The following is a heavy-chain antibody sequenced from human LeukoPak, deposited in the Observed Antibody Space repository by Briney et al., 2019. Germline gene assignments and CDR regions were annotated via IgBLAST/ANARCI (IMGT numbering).Heavy chain of an antibody. Sequence: GGSLRLSCAASGFTFDDYTMHWVRQAPGKGLEWVSLISRDGGSTYYADSVKGRFTISRDNAKNSLYLQMNSLRAEDTAVYYCARLDYYGYPGYWGQGTLVTVSS. CDR1: GFTFDDYT. V-gene: IGHV3-43*01. J-gene: IGHJ4*02. CDR3: ARLDYYGYPGY. D-gene: IGHD3-10*01. CDR2: ISRDGGST.